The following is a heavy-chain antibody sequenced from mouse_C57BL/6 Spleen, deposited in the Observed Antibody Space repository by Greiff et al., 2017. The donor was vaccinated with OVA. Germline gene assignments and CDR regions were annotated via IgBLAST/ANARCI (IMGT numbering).Heavy chain of an antibody. V-gene: IGHV1-64*01. CDR1: GYTFTSYW. Sequence: QVQLKQPGAELVKPGASVKLSCKASGYTFTSYWMHWVKQRPGQGLEWIGMIHPNSGSTNYNEKFKSKATLTVDKSSSTAYMQLSSLTSEDSAVYYCARYGGSSYGDAMDYWGQGTSVTVSS. CDR3: ARYGGSSYGDAMDY. CDR2: IHPNSGST. D-gene: IGHD1-1*01. J-gene: IGHJ4*01.